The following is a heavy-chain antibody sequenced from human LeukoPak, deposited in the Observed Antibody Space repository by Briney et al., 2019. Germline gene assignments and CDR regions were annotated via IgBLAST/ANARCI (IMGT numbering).Heavy chain of an antibody. CDR3: ARIGYNSPATYDY. D-gene: IGHD1-14*01. Sequence: GGSLRLSCAASGFTFSTYPMEWVRQAPGKGLEYVSGISSSGGSTYYANSVKGRFTISRDNSKNTLYLQMGSLRAEDMAVYYCARIGYNSPATYDYWGQGTLVTVSS. V-gene: IGHV3-64*01. CDR1: GFTFSTYP. J-gene: IGHJ4*02. CDR2: ISSSGGST.